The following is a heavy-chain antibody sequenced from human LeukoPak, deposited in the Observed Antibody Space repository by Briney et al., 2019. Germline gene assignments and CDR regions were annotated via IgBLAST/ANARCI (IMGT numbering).Heavy chain of an antibody. J-gene: IGHJ6*03. V-gene: IGHV3-73*01. CDR2: IRSKANSYAT. D-gene: IGHD4-11*01. Sequence: PGGSLRLSCAASGFTFSDYWMSWVRQASGKGLEWVGRIRSKANSYATAYAASVKGRFTISRDDSKNTAYLQMNSLKTEDTAVYYCTRSFRVAGDYSNGYYYYMDVWGKGTTVTISS. CDR3: TRSFRVAGDYSNGYYYYMDV. CDR1: GFTFSDYW.